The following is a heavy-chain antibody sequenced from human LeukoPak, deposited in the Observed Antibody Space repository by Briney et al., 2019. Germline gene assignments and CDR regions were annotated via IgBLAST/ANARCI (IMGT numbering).Heavy chain of an antibody. CDR2: IYSGGST. D-gene: IGHD5-24*01. V-gene: IGHV3-53*04. CDR3: ASQGRDGYNFDY. J-gene: IGHJ4*02. Sequence: GGSLRLSCVASGFSVSSNYMSWVRQAPGKGLEWVSIIYSGGSTYYADSVKGRFTISRHNSKNTLYLQMNSLRAEDTAVYYCASQGRDGYNFDYWGQGTLVTVSS. CDR1: GFSVSSNY.